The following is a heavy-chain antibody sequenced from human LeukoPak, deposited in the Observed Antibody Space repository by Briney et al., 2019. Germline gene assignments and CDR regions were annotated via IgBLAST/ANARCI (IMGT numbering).Heavy chain of an antibody. CDR3: ARAGTNYYYYYMDV. V-gene: IGHV1-8*03. CDR2: MNPNSGNT. Sequence: ASVKVSCKASGYTLTSYDINWVRQATGQGLEWMGWMNPNSGNTGYAQKFQGRVTITRNTSISTAYMELSSLRSEDTAVYYCARAGTNYYYYYMDVWGKGTTVTVSS. D-gene: IGHD3-10*01. J-gene: IGHJ6*03. CDR1: GYTLTSYD.